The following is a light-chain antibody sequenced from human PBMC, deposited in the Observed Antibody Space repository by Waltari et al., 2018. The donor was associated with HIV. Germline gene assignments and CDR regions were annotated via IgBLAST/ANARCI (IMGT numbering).Light chain of an antibody. V-gene: IGLV1-40*01. CDR1: SPNIGAGYH. CDR3: QSHDRSLSGPWV. J-gene: IGLJ3*02. CDR2: SNI. Sequence: QSVLTQPPSVSGAPGQTVTISCDGSSPNIGAGYHVHWYKQVPGTSPKLVIYSNINRPSGVPDRFSASKSGTSASLAITGLQAEDEAHYYCQSHDRSLSGPWVFGGGTKLTVL.